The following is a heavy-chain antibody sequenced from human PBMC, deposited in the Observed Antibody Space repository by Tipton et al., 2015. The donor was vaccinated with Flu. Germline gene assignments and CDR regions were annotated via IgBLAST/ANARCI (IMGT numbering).Heavy chain of an antibody. V-gene: IGHV3-30*18. CDR1: GFTFDYYG. Sequence: QLVQSGGGVVQPGRSLRLSCAASGFTFDYYGMHWVRQAPVTGLQWVAVISYDGREKFYADSVKGRFTISRDNSKNTVYLQMNNLRAEDTAVYYCAKELGVGLVDAPYISALDVWGQGSMVNVSS. D-gene: IGHD2-2*01. CDR2: ISYDGREK. CDR3: AKELGVGLVDAPYISALDV. J-gene: IGHJ6*02.